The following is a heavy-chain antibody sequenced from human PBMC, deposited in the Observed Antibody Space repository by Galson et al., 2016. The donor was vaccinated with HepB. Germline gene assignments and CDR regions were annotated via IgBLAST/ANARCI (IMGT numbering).Heavy chain of an antibody. CDR2: IYYSGNT. V-gene: IGHV4-31*03. CDR1: GGSISSGLYY. CDR3: ARGGYSSGWYNFDY. J-gene: IGHJ4*02. D-gene: IGHD6-19*01. Sequence: TLSLTCTVSGGSISSGLYYWSWIRQHPGKGLEWIGYIYYSGNTYYNPSLKSRITISLDTSTNHFSLILTSVTAADSAIYYCARGGYSSGWYNFDYWGQGTLVTVSS.